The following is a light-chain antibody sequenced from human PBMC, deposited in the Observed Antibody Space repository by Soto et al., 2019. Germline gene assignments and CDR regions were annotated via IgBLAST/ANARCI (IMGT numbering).Light chain of an antibody. Sequence: QSALTQPASVSGSPGQSITISCTGTSSDVGGYNFVSWYQQHPDKAPKLMIYDVTNRPSGVSNRFSGSKSGNTASLTISGLQAEDEADYYCSSYTSMSTYVFATGTKVTVL. CDR3: SSYTSMSTYV. V-gene: IGLV2-14*01. J-gene: IGLJ1*01. CDR2: DVT. CDR1: SSDVGGYNF.